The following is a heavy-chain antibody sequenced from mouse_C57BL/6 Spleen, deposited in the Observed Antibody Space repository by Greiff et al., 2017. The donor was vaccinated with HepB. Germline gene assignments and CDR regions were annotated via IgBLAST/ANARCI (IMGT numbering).Heavy chain of an antibody. J-gene: IGHJ1*03. Sequence: VQLQQSGPELVKPGASVKMSCKASGYTFTDYNMHWVKQSHGKSLEWIGYINPNNGGTSYNQKFKGKATLTVNKSSSTAYMELLSLTSEDSAVYYCAIGRAGDYDGNWYFDVWGTGTTVTVSS. CDR2: INPNNGGT. V-gene: IGHV1-22*01. CDR3: AIGRAGDYDGNWYFDV. CDR1: GYTFTDYN. D-gene: IGHD2-4*01.